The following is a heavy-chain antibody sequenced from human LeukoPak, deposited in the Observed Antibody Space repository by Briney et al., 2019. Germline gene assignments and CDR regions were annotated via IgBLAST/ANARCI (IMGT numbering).Heavy chain of an antibody. Sequence: SETLSLTCTVSGGSISSYYWSWIRQPPGKELEWIGYIHDSGSTNYNPSLKSRVTISVDTSKNQFSLTLGSVTAADTAVYYCATETECSGGTCYSYGWFDHWGQGTQVIVSS. CDR2: IHDSGST. CDR1: GGSISSYY. CDR3: ATETECSGGTCYSYGWFDH. V-gene: IGHV4-59*01. D-gene: IGHD2-15*01. J-gene: IGHJ5*02.